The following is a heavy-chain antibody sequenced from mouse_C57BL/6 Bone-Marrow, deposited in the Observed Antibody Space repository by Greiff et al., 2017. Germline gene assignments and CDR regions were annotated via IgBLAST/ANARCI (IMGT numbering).Heavy chain of an antibody. CDR1: GYSITSGYY. CDR3: ASPAQAPFAY. D-gene: IGHD3-2*02. V-gene: IGHV3-6*01. Sequence: EVQLVESGPGLVKPSQSLSLTCSVTGYSITSGYYWNWIRQFPGNKLEWMGYISYDGSNNYNPSLKNRISITRDTSKNQFFLKLNSVTTEDTATYYCASPAQAPFAYWGQGTLVTVSA. J-gene: IGHJ3*01. CDR2: ISYDGSN.